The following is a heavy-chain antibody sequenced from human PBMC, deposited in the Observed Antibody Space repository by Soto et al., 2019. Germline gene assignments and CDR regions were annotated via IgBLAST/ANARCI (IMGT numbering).Heavy chain of an antibody. CDR3: VKQKVMITSPYYFDY. D-gene: IGHD3-16*01. J-gene: IGHJ4*02. CDR1: GFTFSTCA. V-gene: IGHV3-23*01. CDR2: ITPNGGSS. Sequence: EVQVLESGGGWVQPGGSLRLSCAASGFTFSTCAMTWVRQAPGKGLEWVSSITPNGGSSYYADSVKGRFTISRDNSKDTLYLQMNSLRAEDTAIYYCVKQKVMITSPYYFDYWGQGTLVTVSS.